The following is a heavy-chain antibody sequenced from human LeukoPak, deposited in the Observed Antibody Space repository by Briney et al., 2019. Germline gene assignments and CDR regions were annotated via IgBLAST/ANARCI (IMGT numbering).Heavy chain of an antibody. J-gene: IGHJ5*02. CDR2: IDPSDSYT. V-gene: IGHV5-10-1*01. CDR1: GYSFTSYW. CDR3: ARQVGARYNWFDP. Sequence: GESLKISCKGSGYSFTSYWISWVRQMPGKGLEWIGRIDPSDSYTNYSPSFQGHVTISADKSISTAYLQWSSLKASDTAMYYCARQVGARYNWFDPWGQGTLVTVSS. D-gene: IGHD1-26*01.